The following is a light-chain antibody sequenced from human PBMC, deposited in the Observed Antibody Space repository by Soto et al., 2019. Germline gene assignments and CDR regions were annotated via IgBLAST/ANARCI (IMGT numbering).Light chain of an antibody. J-gene: IGLJ2*01. V-gene: IGLV2-8*01. CDR1: SSDNGGYKF. Sequence: QSALTQPPSASGSPGQSVTISCTGTSSDNGGYKFVSWYQQHPGKAPKLMIYEVSKRPSGGPDRFSGSKSGNTASLTVSGLQADDEADYYCSSYAGSNNVLFGGGTKLTVL. CDR2: EVS. CDR3: SSYAGSNNVL.